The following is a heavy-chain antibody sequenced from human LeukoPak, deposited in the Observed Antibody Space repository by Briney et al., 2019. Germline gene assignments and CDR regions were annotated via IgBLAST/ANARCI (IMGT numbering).Heavy chain of an antibody. Sequence: GASVKVSCKASGYTFTSYYMHWVRQAPGQGLEWMGWISAYNGNTNYAQKLQGRVTMTTDTSTSTAYMELRSLRSDDTAVYYCARDDDYNSWFDPWGQGTLVTVSS. CDR1: GYTFTSYY. CDR2: ISAYNGNT. CDR3: ARDDDYNSWFDP. V-gene: IGHV1-18*04. D-gene: IGHD5-24*01. J-gene: IGHJ5*02.